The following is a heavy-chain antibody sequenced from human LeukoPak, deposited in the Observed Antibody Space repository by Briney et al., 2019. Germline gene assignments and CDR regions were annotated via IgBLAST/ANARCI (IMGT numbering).Heavy chain of an antibody. D-gene: IGHD2-15*01. CDR2: ISYDGSNK. V-gene: IGHV3-30*18. CDR1: GFTFSSYG. J-gene: IGHJ4*02. CDR3: AKNGYCSGGSCLKLFDY. Sequence: PGRSLRLSCAASGFTFSSYGMHWVRQAPGKGLEWVAVISYDGSNKYYADSVKGRFTISRDNSKNTLYLQMNSLRAEDTAVYYCAKNGYCSGGSCLKLFDYWGQGTLVTVSS.